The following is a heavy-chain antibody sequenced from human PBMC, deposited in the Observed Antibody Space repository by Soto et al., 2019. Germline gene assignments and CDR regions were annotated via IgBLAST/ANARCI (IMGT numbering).Heavy chain of an antibody. CDR2: TYYRSKWYN. CDR3: ARDLPHNWFDP. CDR1: WTSVSNNRPA. V-gene: IGHV6-1*01. Sequence: SPTFSLTFAISWTSVSNNRPAWKWIRPSPSRGVEWLGRTYYRSKWYNDYAVSVKSRITINPDTSKNQFSLQLNSVTPEDTAVYFCARDLPHNWFDPWGQGTLVTVSS. J-gene: IGHJ5*02.